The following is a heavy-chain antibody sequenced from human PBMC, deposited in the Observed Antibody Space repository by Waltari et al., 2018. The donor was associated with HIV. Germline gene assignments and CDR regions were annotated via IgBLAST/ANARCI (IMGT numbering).Heavy chain of an antibody. J-gene: IGHJ6*02. CDR3: ARGRGTFFYFYGMDV. D-gene: IGHD2-21*01. V-gene: IGHV4-34*02. CDR1: GASFSDYKFFNDYY. Sequence: QVHLQQWGAGLLKPSETLSLTCAVYGASFSDYKFFNDYYWNWIRQPPGKGLEWIGEVNHSGDGTYKPSLKGRVIISVDPSRNRVYLNLTSVTAADSALYYCARGRGTFFYFYGMDVWGQGTTVTV. CDR2: VNHSGDG.